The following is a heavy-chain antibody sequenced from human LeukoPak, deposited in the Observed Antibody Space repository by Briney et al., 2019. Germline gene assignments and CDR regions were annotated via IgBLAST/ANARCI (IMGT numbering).Heavy chain of an antibody. J-gene: IGHJ6*02. V-gene: IGHV1-2*02. D-gene: IGHD6-19*01. CDR2: INPNSGGT. CDR1: GYTFTGYY. CDR3: ARTAPSGYSSGWFTSYYYYGMDV. Sequence: ASVKVSCKASGYTFTGYYMHWVRRAPGQGLEWMGWINPNSGGTNYAQKFQGRVTMTRDTSISTAYMELSRLRSDDTAVYYCARTAPSGYSSGWFTSYYYYGMDVWGQGTTVTVSS.